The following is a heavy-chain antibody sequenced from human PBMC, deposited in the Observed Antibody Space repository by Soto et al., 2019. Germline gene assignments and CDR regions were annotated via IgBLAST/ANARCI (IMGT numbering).Heavy chain of an antibody. CDR3: ARQATGYYYGWFDP. V-gene: IGHV4-39*01. CDR2: IFYSGGT. J-gene: IGHJ5*02. D-gene: IGHD3-22*01. Sequence: PSETLSLPCTVAGGYISSGGYYWSWISQSPGKGLEWIGTIFYSGGTFYTPSLKSRVTMSVDTSNNQFSLKLNSVTAADTAVYYCARQATGYYYGWFDPWGQGTLVTVSS. CDR1: GGYISSGGYY.